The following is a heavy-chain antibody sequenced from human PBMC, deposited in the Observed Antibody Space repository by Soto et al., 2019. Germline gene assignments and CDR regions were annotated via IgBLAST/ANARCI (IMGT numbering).Heavy chain of an antibody. Sequence: ASVKVSCKVSGYTLTELSMHWVRQAPGQGLEWMGWINPNSGGTNYAQKFQGWVTMTRDTSISTAYMELSRLRSDDTAVYYCARGPIAVAGTDPGYYYGMGVWGQGTTVTVSS. D-gene: IGHD6-19*01. CDR3: ARGPIAVAGTDPGYYYGMGV. V-gene: IGHV1-2*04. J-gene: IGHJ6*02. CDR1: GYTLTELS. CDR2: INPNSGGT.